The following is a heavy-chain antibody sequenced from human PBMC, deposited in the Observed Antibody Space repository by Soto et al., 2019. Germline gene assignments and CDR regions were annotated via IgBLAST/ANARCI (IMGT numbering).Heavy chain of an antibody. CDR2: ISGSGGST. V-gene: IGHV3-23*01. Sequence: EVQLLESGGGLVQPGGSLRLSCAASGFTFSTYAMSWVRQAPGKGLEWVSAISGSGGSTYYADSVKGRFTISRDNSKNTLFLQMNRLRAEDAAVQYCSRGLGYCSSTSCYMWFDFWGQGTMVTVSS. CDR1: GFTFSTYA. CDR3: SRGLGYCSSTSCYMWFDF. D-gene: IGHD2-2*02. J-gene: IGHJ4*02.